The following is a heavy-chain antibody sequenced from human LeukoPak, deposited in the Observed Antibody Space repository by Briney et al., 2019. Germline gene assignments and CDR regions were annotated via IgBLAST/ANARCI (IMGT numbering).Heavy chain of an antibody. J-gene: IGHJ3*02. Sequence: PGGSLRLSCAASGFTFSSYSMNWVRQAPGKGLEWVSSISSSSSYIYYADSVKGRFTISRDNAKNSLYLQMNSLRAEDTAVYYCARDSYYDFWSGQPKEGDAFDIWGQGTMVTVSS. CDR2: ISSSSSYI. CDR3: ARDSYYDFWSGQPKEGDAFDI. V-gene: IGHV3-21*01. D-gene: IGHD3-3*01. CDR1: GFTFSSYS.